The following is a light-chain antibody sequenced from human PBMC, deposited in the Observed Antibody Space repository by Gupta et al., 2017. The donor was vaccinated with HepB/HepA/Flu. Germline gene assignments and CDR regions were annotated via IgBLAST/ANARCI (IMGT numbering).Light chain of an antibody. V-gene: IGKV3D-15*01. CDR3: QQDNNWPPS. CDR2: GAS. CDR1: QSVRSN. J-gene: IGKJ2*03. Sequence: EIVMTQSPATLSVSPGERATLSCRTSQSVRSNLAWYQQKPGQTPRLLIYGASTRATGIPARFSGSGSGTEFSLTIRSLQSEDFAVYYCQQDNNWPPSFGQGTKLEI.